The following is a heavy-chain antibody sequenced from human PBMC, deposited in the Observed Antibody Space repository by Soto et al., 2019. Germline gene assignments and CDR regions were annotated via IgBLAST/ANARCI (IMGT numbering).Heavy chain of an antibody. Sequence: GGSLRLSCAASGFTCSSYGMHWVRQAPGKGLEWVAVISYDGSNKYYADSVKGRFTISRDNSKNTLYLQMNSLRAEDTAVYYCAKDVLRFLEWLAFYGMDVWGQGTTVTSP. CDR3: AKDVLRFLEWLAFYGMDV. D-gene: IGHD3-3*01. J-gene: IGHJ6*02. V-gene: IGHV3-30*18. CDR1: GFTCSSYG. CDR2: ISYDGSNK.